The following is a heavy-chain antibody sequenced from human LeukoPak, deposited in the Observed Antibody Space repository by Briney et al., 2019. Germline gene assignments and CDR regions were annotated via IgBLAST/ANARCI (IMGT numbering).Heavy chain of an antibody. CDR3: ASRDKGYYYGMDV. Sequence: PGGSLRLSCAASGFTVSGNYMSWVRQPPGKGLEWVSLLYSGGSTYYADSVKGRFSISRDNSKNTLYLQTNSLRAEDTAVYYCASRDKGYYYGMDVRGQGTTVTVSS. V-gene: IGHV3-66*01. CDR1: GFTVSGNY. CDR2: LYSGGST. J-gene: IGHJ6*02. D-gene: IGHD5-24*01.